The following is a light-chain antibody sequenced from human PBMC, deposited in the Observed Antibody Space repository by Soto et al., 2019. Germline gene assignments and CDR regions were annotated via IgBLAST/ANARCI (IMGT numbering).Light chain of an antibody. J-gene: IGKJ3*01. V-gene: IGKV1-27*01. CDR2: AAS. CDR3: QKYNSATFT. Sequence: DIQMTQSPSSLSASVGDRVTITCRASQGIRNYLAWYQQKPGKVPKLLIYAASTLQSGVPSRFSGSGSGTDFTLTISSLQPEDVATYYCQKYNSATFTLGPGTTVDIK. CDR1: QGIRNY.